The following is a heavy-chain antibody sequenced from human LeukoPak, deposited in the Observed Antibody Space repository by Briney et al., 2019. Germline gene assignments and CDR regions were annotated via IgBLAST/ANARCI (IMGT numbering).Heavy chain of an antibody. V-gene: IGHV4-34*01. CDR2: INHSGST. CDR3: AREARKISGSYYDDAFDI. D-gene: IGHD1-26*01. CDR1: GGSFSGYY. Sequence: PSETLSLTCAVYGGSFSGYYWSWIRQPPGKGLEWIGEINHSGSTNYNPSLKSRVTISVDTSKNQFSLKLSSVTAADTAVYYCAREARKISGSYYDDAFDIWGQGTMVTVSS. J-gene: IGHJ3*02.